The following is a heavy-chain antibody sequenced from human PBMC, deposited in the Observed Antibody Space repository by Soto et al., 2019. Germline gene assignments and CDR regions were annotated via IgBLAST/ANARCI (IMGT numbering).Heavy chain of an antibody. CDR3: ARAGRAESRRFDP. D-gene: IGHD3-10*01. V-gene: IGHV4-38-2*01. CDR2: IYHSGST. CDR1: GYSISSGYY. J-gene: IGHJ5*02. Sequence: PSETLSLTCAVSGYSISSGYYWGWIRQPPGKGLEWIGSIYHSGSTYYNPSLKSRVTISVDTSKNQFSLKLSSVTAADTAVYYCARAGRAESRRFDPWGQGTLVTVYS.